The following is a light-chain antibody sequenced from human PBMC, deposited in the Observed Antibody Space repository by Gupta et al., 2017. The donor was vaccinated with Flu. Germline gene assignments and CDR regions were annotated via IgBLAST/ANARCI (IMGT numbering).Light chain of an antibody. CDR1: QSLLHSNGYNY. V-gene: IGKV2-28*01. CDR2: LGS. CDR3: MQALQTPLT. Sequence: ATPGEPASISCRSSQSLLHSNGYNYLDWYLQKPGQSPQFLIYLGSNRASGVPDRFSGSGSGTDFTLKISRVEAEDVGVYYCMQALQTPLTFGGGTKVEIK. J-gene: IGKJ4*01.